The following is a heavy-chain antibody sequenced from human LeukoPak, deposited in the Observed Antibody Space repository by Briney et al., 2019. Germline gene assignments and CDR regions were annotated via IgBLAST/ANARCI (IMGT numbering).Heavy chain of an antibody. D-gene: IGHD1-26*01. CDR2: IRYDGSNK. Sequence: PGRSLRLSCAASGFTFSSYAMHWVRQAPGKGLEWVAFIRYDGSNKYYADSVKGRFTISRDNSKNTLYLQMNSLRAEDTAVYYCAKELLVGATRGPFDYWGQGALVTVSS. CDR3: AKELLVGATRGPFDY. CDR1: GFTFSSYA. J-gene: IGHJ4*02. V-gene: IGHV3-30*02.